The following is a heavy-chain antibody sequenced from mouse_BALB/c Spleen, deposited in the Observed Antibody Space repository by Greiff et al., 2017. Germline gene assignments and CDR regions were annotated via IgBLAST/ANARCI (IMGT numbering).Heavy chain of an antibody. V-gene: IGHV5-6*01. D-gene: IGHD2-14*01. Sequence: EVQGVESGGGLVKPGGSLKLSCAASGFTFSSYAMSWVRQTPEKRLEWVATISSGGSYTYYPDSVKGRFTISRDNAKNTLYLQMSSLKSEDTAMYYCARHLHRGYAMDYWGQGTSVTVSS. CDR3: ARHLHRGYAMDY. CDR1: GFTFSSYA. CDR2: ISSGGSYT. J-gene: IGHJ4*01.